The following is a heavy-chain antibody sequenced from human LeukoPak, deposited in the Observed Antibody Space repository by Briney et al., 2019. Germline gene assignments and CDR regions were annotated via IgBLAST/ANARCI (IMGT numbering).Heavy chain of an antibody. CDR1: GASFHNYY. V-gene: IGHV4-59*10. Sequence: SETLSLTCAVYGASFHNYYWSWIRQPAGKGLEWIGRIYTSGSTNYNPSLKSRVTISVDTSKNQFSLKLSSVTAADTAVYYCARVRYFDWLPDYWGQGTLVTVSS. CDR2: IYTSGST. J-gene: IGHJ4*02. CDR3: ARVRYFDWLPDY. D-gene: IGHD3-9*01.